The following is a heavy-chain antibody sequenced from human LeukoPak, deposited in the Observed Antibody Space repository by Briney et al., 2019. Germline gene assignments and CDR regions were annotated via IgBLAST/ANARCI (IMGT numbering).Heavy chain of an antibody. CDR3: AKGVGSYYGSTDY. Sequence: PGGSLRLSCAASGFTFDDYAMHWVRQAPGKGLEWVSGISWNSGSIGYADSVKGRFTISRDNAKNSLYLQMNSLRAEDTALYYCAKGVGSYYGSTDYWGQGTLVTVSS. CDR1: GFTFDDYA. D-gene: IGHD1-26*01. V-gene: IGHV3-9*01. J-gene: IGHJ4*02. CDR2: ISWNSGSI.